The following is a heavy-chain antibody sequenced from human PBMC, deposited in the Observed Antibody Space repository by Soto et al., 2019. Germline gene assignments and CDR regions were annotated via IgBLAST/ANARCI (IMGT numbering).Heavy chain of an antibody. Sequence: SVKVSCKASGGPFSSYAISWVRQAPGQGLEWMGGIIPIFGTANYAQKFQGRVTITADKSTSTAYMELSSLRSEDTAVYYCARDNRYYYDRSGYYYGDYYCYYGMDVWGQGTTVTVSS. CDR1: GGPFSSYA. V-gene: IGHV1-69*06. J-gene: IGHJ6*02. D-gene: IGHD3-22*01. CDR3: ARDNRYYYDRSGYYYGDYYCYYGMDV. CDR2: IIPIFGTA.